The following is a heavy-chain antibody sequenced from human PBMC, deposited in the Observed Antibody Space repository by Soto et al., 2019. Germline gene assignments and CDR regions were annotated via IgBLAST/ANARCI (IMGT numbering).Heavy chain of an antibody. J-gene: IGHJ5*02. D-gene: IGHD3-10*01. V-gene: IGHV4-31*03. CDR2: IYYSGST. CDR1: GGSISSGGYY. CDR3: ARSINP. Sequence: QVQLQESGPGLVKPSQTLSLTCTVSGGSISSGGYYWSWIRQHPGKGLEWIGYIYYSGSTYYNPSLXCXXTLSVDTSKNQFPHKLSSVTAADTAVYYCARSINPWGQGTLVTVSS.